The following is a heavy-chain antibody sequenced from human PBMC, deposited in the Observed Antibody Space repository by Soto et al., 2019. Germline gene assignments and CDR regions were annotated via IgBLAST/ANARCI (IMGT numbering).Heavy chain of an antibody. V-gene: IGHV3-48*03. CDR2: ISSSGSTI. J-gene: IGHJ3*02. D-gene: IGHD1-26*01. Sequence: GGSLRLSCAASGFTISSYEMNWVRQAPGKGLEWVSYISSSGSTIYYADSVKGRFTISRDNAKNSLYLQMNSLRAEDTAVYYCARSRVGATTAFDIWGQGTMVTVSS. CDR3: ARSRVGATTAFDI. CDR1: GFTISSYE.